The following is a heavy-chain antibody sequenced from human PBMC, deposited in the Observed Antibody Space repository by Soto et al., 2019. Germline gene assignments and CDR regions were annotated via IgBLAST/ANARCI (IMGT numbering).Heavy chain of an antibody. CDR2: ISAYNGNT. V-gene: IGHV1-18*01. Sequence: ASVKVSCKASGYTFTIYDIYWVRQAPGQGHEWMGWISAYNGNTNYAQKLQGRVTMTTDTSTSTAYMELRSLRADDSAIYFCAPFRGPSFPYIGDRFDPWGQGTLPTLS. CDR1: GYTFTIYD. D-gene: IGHD4-17*01. CDR3: APFRGPSFPYIGDRFDP. J-gene: IGHJ5*02.